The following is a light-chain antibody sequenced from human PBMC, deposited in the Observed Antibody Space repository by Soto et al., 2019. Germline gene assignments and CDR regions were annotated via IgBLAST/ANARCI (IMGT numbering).Light chain of an antibody. J-gene: IGKJ1*01. V-gene: IGKV1-5*01. CDR3: QQFNSYSRT. CDR1: QFISSW. Sequence: DFLMTQSPSTLSASVGDRVTITCRASQFISSWLAWYQQKPGKAPKILIYGASSLKSGVPSRFSGSGSGTDFTLTISSLQPDDFATYYCQQFNSYSRTFGKGTKVEIK. CDR2: GAS.